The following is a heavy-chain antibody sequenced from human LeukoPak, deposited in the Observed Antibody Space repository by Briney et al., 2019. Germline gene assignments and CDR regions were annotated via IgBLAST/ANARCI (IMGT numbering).Heavy chain of an antibody. CDR2: ISDSGRTM. V-gene: IGHV3-11*01. D-gene: IGHD3-22*01. Sequence: GGSLRLSCAVSRITFRNAWMSWIRQAPGEGLEWVSYISDSGRTMFYADSVRGRFTISRDNAKNSLYLQMNSLRAEDTAVYYCATDYYDSSGYYAAFDIWGQGTMVTVSS. CDR1: RITFRNAW. J-gene: IGHJ3*02. CDR3: ATDYYDSSGYYAAFDI.